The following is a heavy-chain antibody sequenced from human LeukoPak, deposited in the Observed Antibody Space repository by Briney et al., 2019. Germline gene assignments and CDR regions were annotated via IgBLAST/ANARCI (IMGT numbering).Heavy chain of an antibody. Sequence: SQTLSLTCTVSGGSISSGGYYWSWIRQPPGKGLEWIGYIYHSGSTYYNPSLKSRVTISVDRSKNQFSLKLSSVTAADTAVYYCARDLAPPRAFDIWGQGTMVTVSS. CDR3: ARDLAPPRAFDI. V-gene: IGHV4-30-2*01. J-gene: IGHJ3*02. CDR2: IYHSGST. CDR1: GGSISSGGYY.